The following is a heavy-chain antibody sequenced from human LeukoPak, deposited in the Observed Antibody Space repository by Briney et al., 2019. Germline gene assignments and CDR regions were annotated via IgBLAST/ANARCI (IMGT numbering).Heavy chain of an antibody. J-gene: IGHJ4*02. V-gene: IGHV4-38-2*01. CDR2: IYHSGGT. Sequence: KPSETLSLTCAVSGYSISSGYYWGRIRQPPGKGLEWIGRIYHSGGTYYNASLKSRVIISVDTSKNQFSLKLSSVTAADTAVYYCARRAADEAMIRGANPYFDYWGQGTLVTVSS. CDR3: ARRAADEAMIRGANPYFDY. CDR1: GYSISSGYY. D-gene: IGHD3-10*01.